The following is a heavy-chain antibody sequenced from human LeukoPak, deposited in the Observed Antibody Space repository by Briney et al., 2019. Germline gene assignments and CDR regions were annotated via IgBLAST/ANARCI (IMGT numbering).Heavy chain of an antibody. CDR2: INTNTGNP. Sequence: ASVKVSCKASGYTFSAYYIHWVRQAPGQGLEWMGWINTNTGNPTYAQGFTGRFVFSLDTSVSTAYLQISSLKAEDTAVYYCARDYGDYVSYYYYMDVWGKGTTVTVSS. CDR1: GYTFSAYY. J-gene: IGHJ6*03. V-gene: IGHV7-4-1*02. D-gene: IGHD4-17*01. CDR3: ARDYGDYVSYYYYMDV.